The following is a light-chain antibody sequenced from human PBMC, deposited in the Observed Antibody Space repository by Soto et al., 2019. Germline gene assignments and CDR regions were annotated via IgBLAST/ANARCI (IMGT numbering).Light chain of an antibody. CDR2: GAS. V-gene: IGKV3-20*01. Sequence: EIVLTQSPGTLSLSPGERATLSCRASQSVSSSYLAWYQQKSGQAPRLLIYGASSRATCIPDRFSGSGSGTDFTLTISRLEPEDFAVYYFQQYGSSSLTFGGGTKVEIK. CDR1: QSVSSSY. CDR3: QQYGSSSLT. J-gene: IGKJ4*01.